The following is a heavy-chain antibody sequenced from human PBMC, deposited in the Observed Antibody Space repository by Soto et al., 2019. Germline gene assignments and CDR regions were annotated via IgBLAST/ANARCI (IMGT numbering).Heavy chain of an antibody. J-gene: IGHJ4*02. D-gene: IGHD3-16*02. CDR2: INHSGST. CDR3: ARQARIVWGSYRTYYFDY. Sequence: PSETLSLTCAVYGGSFSGYYWSWIRQPPGKGLEWIGEINHSGSTNYNPSLESRVTISVDTSKNQFSLKLSSVTAADTAVYYCARQARIVWGSYRTYYFDYWGQGTLVTVSS. V-gene: IGHV4-34*01. CDR1: GGSFSGYY.